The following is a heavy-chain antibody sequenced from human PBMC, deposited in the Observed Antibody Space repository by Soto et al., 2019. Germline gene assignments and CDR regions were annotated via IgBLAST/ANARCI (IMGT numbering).Heavy chain of an antibody. CDR3: ARDPTYYYDSSGYPQGAFDI. J-gene: IGHJ3*02. V-gene: IGHV3-33*01. CDR1: GFTFVSYG. Sequence: GGSLRLSCAASGFTFVSYGMHLCRQSPFKGLEWVAVIWYDGSNKYYADSVKGRFTISRDNSKNTLYLQMNSLRAEDTAVYYCARDPTYYYDSSGYPQGAFDIWGQGTMVTVSS. D-gene: IGHD3-22*01. CDR2: IWYDGSNK.